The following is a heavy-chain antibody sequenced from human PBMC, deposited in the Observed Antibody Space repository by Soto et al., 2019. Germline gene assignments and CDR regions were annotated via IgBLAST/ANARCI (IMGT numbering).Heavy chain of an antibody. Sequence: QVQLVQSGSESMQPGASVKVSCKGSGYNFNSHSINWLRQAPGQGLEWMGWINPITGNPTYEQGFTGRFVFSVDTSVSTVYLQIFSLKADDSAVYYCARDRASVSFDYWGQGTLVTVSS. J-gene: IGHJ4*02. D-gene: IGHD3-3*01. CDR3: ARDRASVSFDY. V-gene: IGHV7-4-1*01. CDR1: GYNFNSHS. CDR2: INPITGNP.